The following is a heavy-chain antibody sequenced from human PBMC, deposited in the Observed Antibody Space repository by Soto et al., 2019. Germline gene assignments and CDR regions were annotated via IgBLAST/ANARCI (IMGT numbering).Heavy chain of an antibody. D-gene: IGHD6-6*01. J-gene: IGHJ4*02. CDR1: GFTFSSSW. Sequence: GGSLRLSCAASGFTFSSSWMHWVRQIPGKGLVWVSRIGSDGSSKTYADSANGRFTISRDNAKNTLYLQMNSLRAEDTAVYYCAREYSTSRYFDYWGLGTLVTVSS. CDR3: AREYSTSRYFDY. CDR2: IGSDGSSK. V-gene: IGHV3-74*01.